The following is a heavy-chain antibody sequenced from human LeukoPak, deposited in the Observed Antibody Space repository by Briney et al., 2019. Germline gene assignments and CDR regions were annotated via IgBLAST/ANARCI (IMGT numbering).Heavy chain of an antibody. J-gene: IGHJ5*02. CDR3: ARAIAAAGTRFDP. Sequence: SQTLSLTCTVSGGSISSGDYYWSWIRQPPGKGLEWIGFIYYSGSTYYNPSLKSRVTISVDTSKNQFSLKLSSVTAADTAVYYCARAIAAAGTRFDPWGQGTLVTVSS. V-gene: IGHV4-30-4*08. CDR2: IYYSGST. D-gene: IGHD6-13*01. CDR1: GGSISSGDYY.